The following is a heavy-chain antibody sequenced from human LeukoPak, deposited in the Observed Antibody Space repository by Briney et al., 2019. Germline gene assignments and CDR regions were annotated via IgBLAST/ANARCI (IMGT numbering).Heavy chain of an antibody. CDR3: ARDSDSSTWAFDY. V-gene: IGHV3-23*01. CDR2: ISGSGGST. J-gene: IGHJ4*02. D-gene: IGHD6-13*01. CDR1: GFTFSSYA. Sequence: GGSLRLSCAASGFTFSSYAMSWVRQAPGKGLEWVSAISGSGGSTYYADSVKGRFTISRDNSKNTLYLQMNSLRAEDTAVYYCARDSDSSTWAFDYWGQGTVVTVSS.